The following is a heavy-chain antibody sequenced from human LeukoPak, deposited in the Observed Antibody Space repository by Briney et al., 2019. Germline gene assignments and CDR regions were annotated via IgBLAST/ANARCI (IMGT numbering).Heavy chain of an antibody. CDR1: GGSFSGYY. V-gene: IGHV4-34*01. J-gene: IGHJ4*02. D-gene: IGHD3-3*01. CDR2: INHSGST. Sequence: SETLSLTCAVYGGSFSGYYWSWIRQPPGKGLEWIGEINHSGSTNYNPSLKSRVTISVDTSKNQFSLKLSSVTAADTAVYYCAATTIFGVVNNYWGQGTLVTVSS. CDR3: AATTIFGVVNNY.